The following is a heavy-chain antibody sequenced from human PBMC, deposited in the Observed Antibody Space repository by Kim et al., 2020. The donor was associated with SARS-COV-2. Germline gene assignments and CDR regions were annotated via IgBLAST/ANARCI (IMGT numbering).Heavy chain of an antibody. CDR3: AKGQGSSYYYVMDV. Sequence: GGSLRLSCAASGFTFSNYGMHWVRQAPGKGLEWVAVISYDESNKYYPDSVKGRFTISRDNSKNTLYLQMNSLRAEDTAVYYCAKGQGSSYYYVMDVWGQGTTVTVSS. D-gene: IGHD6-19*01. CDR2: ISYDESNK. V-gene: IGHV3-30*18. J-gene: IGHJ6*02. CDR1: GFTFSNYG.